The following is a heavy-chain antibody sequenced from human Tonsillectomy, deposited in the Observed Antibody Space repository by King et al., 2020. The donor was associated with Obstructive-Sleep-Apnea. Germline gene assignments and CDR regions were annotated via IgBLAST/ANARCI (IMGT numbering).Heavy chain of an antibody. CDR1: GGTFSRFA. CDR2: IIPILGTL. CDR3: ARPRGSYREDWFDP. J-gene: IGHJ5*02. D-gene: IGHD1-26*01. Sequence: QLVQSGAEVKKPGSSVKVSCKASGGTFSRFAISWVRQAPGQGLEWMGGIIPILGTLNYAQKFQGRVTITADESTRTAYMELSSLRSEDTAVYYCARPRGSYREDWFDPWGQGTLVTVSS. V-gene: IGHV1-69*01.